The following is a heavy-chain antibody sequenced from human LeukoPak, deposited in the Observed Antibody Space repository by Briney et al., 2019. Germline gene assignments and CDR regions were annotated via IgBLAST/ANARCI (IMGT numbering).Heavy chain of an antibody. Sequence: SETLSFTCAVYGGSFSGYYWSWIRQPPGKGLEWIGEINHSGSTNYNPSLKSRVTISVDTSKNQFSLKLSSVTAADTAVYYCARGVIAVAGTGNWFDPWGQGTLVTVSS. CDR1: GGSFSGYY. J-gene: IGHJ5*02. V-gene: IGHV4-34*01. CDR2: INHSGST. CDR3: ARGVIAVAGTGNWFDP. D-gene: IGHD6-19*01.